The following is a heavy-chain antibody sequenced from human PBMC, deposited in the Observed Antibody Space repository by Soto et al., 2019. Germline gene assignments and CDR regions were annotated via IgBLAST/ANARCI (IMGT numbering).Heavy chain of an antibody. CDR2: INPNSGGT. J-gene: IGHJ3*02. V-gene: IGHV1-2*04. Sequence: ASVKVSCKASGYTFTGYYMHWVRQAPGQGLEWMGWINPNSGGTNYAQKFQGWVTMTRDTSASTAYMELSRLRSEGTAVYYCAREYYDSSGYYFAFDIWGQGTMVTVSS. CDR3: AREYYDSSGYYFAFDI. D-gene: IGHD3-22*01. CDR1: GYTFTGYY.